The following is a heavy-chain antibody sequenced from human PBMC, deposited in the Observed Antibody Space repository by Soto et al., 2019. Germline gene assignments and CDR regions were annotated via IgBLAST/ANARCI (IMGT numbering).Heavy chain of an antibody. CDR2: IIPILGIA. V-gene: IGHV1-69*02. J-gene: IGHJ4*02. CDR1: GGTFSSYT. D-gene: IGHD3-22*01. CDR3: ARQSISSDSSGYYYY. Sequence: GASVKVSCKASGGTFSSYTISWVRQAPGQGLEWMGRIIPILGIANYAQKFQGRVTITADKSTSTAYMELSSLRSEDTAVYYCARQSISSDSSGYYYYWGQGTLVTVSS.